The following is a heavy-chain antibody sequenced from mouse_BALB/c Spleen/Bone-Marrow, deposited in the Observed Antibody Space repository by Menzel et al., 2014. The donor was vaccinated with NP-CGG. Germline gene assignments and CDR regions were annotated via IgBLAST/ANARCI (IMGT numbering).Heavy chain of an antibody. V-gene: IGHV2-2*02. CDR2: IWSGGNT. J-gene: IGHJ3*01. Sequence: QVQLQQSGPGLVQPSQSLSITCTVSGFSLTSYGVHWVRQSPGKGLEWLGVIWSGGNTDYNAAFISRLGISKDNSKSQVFFKMNSLQANDTAIYYCARNLGDGYSFAYWGQGTLVTVSA. D-gene: IGHD2-3*01. CDR1: GFSLTSYG. CDR3: ARNLGDGYSFAY.